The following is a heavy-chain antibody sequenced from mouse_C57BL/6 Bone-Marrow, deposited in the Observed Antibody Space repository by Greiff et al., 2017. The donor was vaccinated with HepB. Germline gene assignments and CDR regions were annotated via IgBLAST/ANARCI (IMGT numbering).Heavy chain of an antibody. V-gene: IGHV1-54*01. CDR2: INPGSGGT. Sequence: QVQLKESGAELVRPGTSVKVSCKASGYAFTNYLIEWVKQRPGQGLEWIGVINPGSGGTNYNEKFKGKATLTADKSSSTAYMQLSSLTSEDSAVYFCARKGGDFDYWGQGTTLTVSS. J-gene: IGHJ2*01. CDR1: GYAFTNYL. CDR3: ARKGGDFDY.